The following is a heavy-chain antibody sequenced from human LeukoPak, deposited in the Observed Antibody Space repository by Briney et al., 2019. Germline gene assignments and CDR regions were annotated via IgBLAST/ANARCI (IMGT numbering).Heavy chain of an antibody. D-gene: IGHD3-22*01. CDR1: GFTFSSYA. CDR3: ARDNGYYSDSRDAFDV. V-gene: IGHV3-74*01. CDR2: VTTDESAT. J-gene: IGHJ3*01. Sequence: GGSLRLSCAASGFTFSSYAMSWVRQAPGKGLVWVSRVTTDESATAYADSVKGRFTISRDNAKNTLFLQMNSLRVEDTAVYYCARDNGYYSDSRDAFDVWGQGTMVTVSS.